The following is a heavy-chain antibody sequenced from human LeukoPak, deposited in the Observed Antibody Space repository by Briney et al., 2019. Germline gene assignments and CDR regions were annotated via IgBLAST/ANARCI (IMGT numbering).Heavy chain of an antibody. V-gene: IGHV3-74*03. CDR3: ARDWYHAIDY. CDR2: ITSDGTII. J-gene: IGHJ4*02. D-gene: IGHD2-2*01. CDR1: GFTFSNAW. Sequence: GGSLRLSCAASGFTFSNAWMRWVRQAPGQGLVWVARITSDGTIISYAESVKGRFTISRDNAKNTLYLQMNSLRVDDTAVYYCARDWYHAIDYWGQGTLVTVSS.